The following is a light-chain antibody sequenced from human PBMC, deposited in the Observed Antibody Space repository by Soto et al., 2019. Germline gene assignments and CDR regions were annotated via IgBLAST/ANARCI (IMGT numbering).Light chain of an antibody. Sequence: EIVMTQSPATLSVSPGGRATLSCRASQSISDTLAWYQQKPGQAPRRLIHGASTRAPGFPARFSGSGSGTDSTLTITGLLSEDFAVSYCQQYDNWPWTFGHGTKVEIK. CDR1: QSISDT. J-gene: IGKJ1*01. CDR2: GAS. CDR3: QQYDNWPWT. V-gene: IGKV3-15*01.